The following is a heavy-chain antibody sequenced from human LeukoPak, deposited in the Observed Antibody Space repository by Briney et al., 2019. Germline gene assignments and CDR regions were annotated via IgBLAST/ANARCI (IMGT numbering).Heavy chain of an antibody. CDR1: GFTFSSYN. V-gene: IGHV3-21*01. CDR2: ISRTSSYI. D-gene: IGHD2-15*01. CDR3: ARVLETDCSGGSCYSGLDY. J-gene: IGHJ4*02. Sequence: GGSLRLSCAASGFTFSSYNMNWVRQAPGKGLEWVSSISRTSSYIYYADSVKGRFTISRDNAQNSLYLQMNSLRVEDTAVYYCARVLETDCSGGSCYSGLDYWGQGTLVIVSS.